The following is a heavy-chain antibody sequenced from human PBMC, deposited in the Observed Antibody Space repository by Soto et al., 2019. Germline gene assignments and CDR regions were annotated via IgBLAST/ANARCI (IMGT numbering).Heavy chain of an antibody. CDR2: ITGTSDSI. J-gene: IGHJ6*02. CDR3: ARDFRNKGMDV. V-gene: IGHV3-11*01. CDR1: GFSLSDYY. Sequence: GGSLRLSCVASGFSLSDYYMAWIRQAPGKGLEWLSYITGTSDSIHYADSVRGRFIISRDNAKNSLYLQMNSLRVDDTAVYYCARDFRNKGMDVWGQGTTVTVSS.